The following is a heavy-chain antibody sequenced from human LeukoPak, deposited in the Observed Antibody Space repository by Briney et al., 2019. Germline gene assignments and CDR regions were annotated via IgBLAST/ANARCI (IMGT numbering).Heavy chain of an antibody. CDR2: ISGSGGST. J-gene: IGHJ5*01. D-gene: IGHD6-13*01. CDR1: GFTFSSYA. Sequence: GGSLRLSSAASGFTFSSYAMSWVRQAPGKGLEWVSAISGSGGSTYYADSVKGRFTISRDNSKNTLYLQMNSLRAEDTAIYYCARGETYSTSWYDSWGQGTLVTVSS. CDR3: ARGETYSTSWYDS. V-gene: IGHV3-23*01.